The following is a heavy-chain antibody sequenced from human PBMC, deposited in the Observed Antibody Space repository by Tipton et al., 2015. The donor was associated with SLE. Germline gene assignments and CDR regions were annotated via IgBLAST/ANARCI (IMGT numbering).Heavy chain of an antibody. CDR2: IFTSGTT. D-gene: IGHD3-9*01. J-gene: IGHJ6*03. CDR1: GESSSGYY. CDR3: ARDSEWIDWSFEGTPYYYMGV. V-gene: IGHV4-4*07. Sequence: GLVKPSETLSLTCAVNGESSSGYYWSWIRQPAGKGLEWLGRIFTSGTTNYNPSLRSRVTISIDTSENQFSLKLNSVTAADTAVYFCARDSEWIDWSFEGTPYYYMGVWGKGTTVTVSS.